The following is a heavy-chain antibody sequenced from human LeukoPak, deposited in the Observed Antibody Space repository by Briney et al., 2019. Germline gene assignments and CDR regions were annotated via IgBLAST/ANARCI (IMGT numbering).Heavy chain of an antibody. CDR1: GDTFTYYH. Sequence: GASVKVSCKASGDTFTYYHIHWMRQAPGQGVAWMGAVYVTGETTRNTQNFQGRVTMTRDPSTATVYMELTSLRSEDTAVYYCATEAPGSYYFDYWGQGVLVTVSS. CDR3: ATEAPGSYYFDY. V-gene: IGHV1-46*01. CDR2: VYVTGETT. J-gene: IGHJ4*02.